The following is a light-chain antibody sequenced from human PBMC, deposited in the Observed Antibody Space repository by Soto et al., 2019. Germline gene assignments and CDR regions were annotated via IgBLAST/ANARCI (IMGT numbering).Light chain of an antibody. Sequence: EIVMTQSPATLSVSPGERATLSWRASQSVSSSLAWYQQKPGQAPILLIYGASTRATGIPARFSGSGSGTEFTLTISSLQPEDFAVYYCQQYNNWPLWTFGQGTKVEIE. CDR3: QQYNNWPLWT. CDR1: QSVSSS. CDR2: GAS. J-gene: IGKJ1*01. V-gene: IGKV3-15*01.